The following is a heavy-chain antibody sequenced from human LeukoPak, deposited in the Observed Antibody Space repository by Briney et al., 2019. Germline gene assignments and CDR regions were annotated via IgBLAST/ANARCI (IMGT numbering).Heavy chain of an antibody. Sequence: SETLSLTCAVSGGPFSGYLWSWIRQSSGKGLEWIGEIHNSGTTNYNPSLNSRVTISEDTSKNQFYLNLSSVTAADTAVYYCARRYYYNLGSFPFDFWGQGTLVTVSS. J-gene: IGHJ4*02. CDR1: GGPFSGYL. V-gene: IGHV4-34*01. D-gene: IGHD3-10*01. CDR3: ARRYYYNLGSFPFDF. CDR2: IHNSGTT.